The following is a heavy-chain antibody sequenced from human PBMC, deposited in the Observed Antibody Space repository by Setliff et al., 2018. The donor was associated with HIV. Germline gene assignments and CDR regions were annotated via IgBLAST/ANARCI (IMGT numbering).Heavy chain of an antibody. Sequence: PSETLSLTCTVSGGSISGFYWSWIRQSAGKGLEWIGRIHTSGSTNYNPSLKSRVTMSVDTSKNQFSLKLSSVTAADTAVYYCARDTTPGIGQAANWFDPWGQGTLVTVSS. CDR1: GGSISGFY. D-gene: IGHD1-1*01. V-gene: IGHV4-4*07. CDR3: ARDTTPGIGQAANWFDP. CDR2: IHTSGST. J-gene: IGHJ5*02.